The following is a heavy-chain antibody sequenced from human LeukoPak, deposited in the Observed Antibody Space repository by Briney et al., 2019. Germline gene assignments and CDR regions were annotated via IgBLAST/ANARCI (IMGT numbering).Heavy chain of an antibody. CDR3: ARDSPHIVVVPAAMDY. CDR2: ISAYNGNT. V-gene: IGHV1-18*01. J-gene: IGHJ4*02. D-gene: IGHD2-2*01. Sequence: ASVKVSCKASGYTFTSYGISWVRQAPGQGLEWMGWISAYNGNTNYAQKLQGRVTMTTDTSTRTAYMELRSLRSDDTAVYYCARDSPHIVVVPAAMDYWGQGTLVTVSS. CDR1: GYTFTSYG.